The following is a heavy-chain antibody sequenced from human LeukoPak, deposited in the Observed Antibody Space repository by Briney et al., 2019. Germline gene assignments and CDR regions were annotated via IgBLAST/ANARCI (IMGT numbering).Heavy chain of an antibody. D-gene: IGHD3-22*01. V-gene: IGHV4-39*07. Sequence: ASETLSLTCTVSGGSISSSRYYWGWIRQPPGKGLEWIASIYKGGSTYYNPSLRSRVTISVDPSKNQFSLKLSSVTAADTAVYYCGRDYYDSSGYFGPTFDYWGQGALVTVSS. CDR1: GGSISSSRYY. J-gene: IGHJ4*02. CDR2: IYKGGST. CDR3: GRDYYDSSGYFGPTFDY.